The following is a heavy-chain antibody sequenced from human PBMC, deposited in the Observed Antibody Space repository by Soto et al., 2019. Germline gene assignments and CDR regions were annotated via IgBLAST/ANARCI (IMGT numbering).Heavy chain of an antibody. CDR2: IYYSGST. D-gene: IGHD5-12*01. CDR1: GGSISSSSYY. V-gene: IGHV4-39*01. J-gene: IGHJ3*02. Sequence: QLQLQESGPGLVKPSETLSLTCTVSGGSISSSSYYWGWIRQPPGKGLEWIGSIYYSGSTYYNPSLKSRVTISVDTSKNQFSLKLSSVTAADTAVYYCARQSEAGPIVATILHAFDIWGQGTMVTVSS. CDR3: ARQSEAGPIVATILHAFDI.